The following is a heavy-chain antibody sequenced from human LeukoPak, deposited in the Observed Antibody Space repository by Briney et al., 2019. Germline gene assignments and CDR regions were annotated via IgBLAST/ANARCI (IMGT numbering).Heavy chain of an antibody. D-gene: IGHD2-15*01. Sequence: ASVTVSCKASGYTFTGYYMHWVRQAPGQGLEWMGWINPNSGGTKYAQSFQGRVTMTRDTSSSTAHMELSRLRSDDTAVYYCARGDCSVSGCHGGSWFDPWGQGTLVTVSS. CDR1: GYTFTGYY. CDR2: INPNSGGT. V-gene: IGHV1-2*02. CDR3: ARGDCSVSGCHGGSWFDP. J-gene: IGHJ5*02.